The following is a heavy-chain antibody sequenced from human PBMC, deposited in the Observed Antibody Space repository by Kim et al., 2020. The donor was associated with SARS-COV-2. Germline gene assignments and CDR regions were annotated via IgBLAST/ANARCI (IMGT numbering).Heavy chain of an antibody. CDR2: IDVANTNT. J-gene: IGHJ4*02. CDR1: GYTFTSYC. CDR3: ARDGRSVDYYFDY. V-gene: IGHV1-3*01. Sequence: ASVKVSCKASGYTFTSYCLHWVRQAPGQSLEWMGWIDVANTNTHYSENFQGRVTISRVTSATTVYIELSSLRSEDTAVYYCARDGRSVDYYFDYWGQGTLVTVSS.